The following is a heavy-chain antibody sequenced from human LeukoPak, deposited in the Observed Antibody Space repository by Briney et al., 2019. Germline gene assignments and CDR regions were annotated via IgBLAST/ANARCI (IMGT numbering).Heavy chain of an antibody. J-gene: IGHJ4*02. D-gene: IGHD2-21*02. CDR2: IYTSGST. Sequence: SETLSLTCTVSGGSISSYYWSWIRQPAGKGLEWIGRIYTSGSTNYNPSLKSRVTMSMDTSKNQFSLKLSSLTAADTAVYYCARAPAYCGGDCYLDYWGRGTLVTVSS. CDR3: ARAPAYCGGDCYLDY. V-gene: IGHV4-4*07. CDR1: GGSISSYY.